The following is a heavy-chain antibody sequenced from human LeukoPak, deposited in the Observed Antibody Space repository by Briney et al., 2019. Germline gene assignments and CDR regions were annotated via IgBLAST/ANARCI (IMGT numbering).Heavy chain of an antibody. D-gene: IGHD4-17*01. CDR3: ARDALLRYGDYVFDY. CDR2: IIPIFGTA. J-gene: IGHJ4*02. V-gene: IGHV1-69*13. CDR1: GGTFSSYA. Sequence: SVKVSCKASGGTFSSYAISWVRQAPGQGLEWMGGIIPIFGTANYAQKFQGRVTITADGSTSTAYMELSSLRSEDTAVYYCARDALLRYGDYVFDYWGQGTLVTVSS.